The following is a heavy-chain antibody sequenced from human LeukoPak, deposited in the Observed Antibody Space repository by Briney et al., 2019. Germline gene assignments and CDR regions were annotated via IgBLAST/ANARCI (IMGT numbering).Heavy chain of an antibody. CDR2: NNTNTGKP. V-gene: IGHV7-4-1*02. CDR3: ARIENPYDFWSGYHYYFDY. J-gene: IGHJ4*02. Sequence: ASVKVSCKASGYTFTSYAMNWVRQAPGQGLEWMGWNNTNTGKPTYAQGFTGRCVFSLDTSVSTAYLQISSLKAEDTAVYYCARIENPYDFWSGYHYYFDYWGQGTLVTVSS. D-gene: IGHD3-3*01. CDR1: GYTFTSYA.